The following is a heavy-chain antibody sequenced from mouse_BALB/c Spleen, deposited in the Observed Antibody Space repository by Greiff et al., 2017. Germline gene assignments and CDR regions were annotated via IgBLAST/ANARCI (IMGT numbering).Heavy chain of an antibody. D-gene: IGHD2-2*01. CDR3: ARDRGYGYDGFAY. CDR1: GFTFSSYG. CDR2: INSNGGST. Sequence: EVMLVESGGGLVQPGGSLKLSCAASGFTFSSYGMSWVRQTPDKRLELVATINSNGGSTYYPDSVKGRFTISRDNAKNTLYLQMSSLKSEDTAMYYCARDRGYGYDGFAYWGQGTLVTVSA. J-gene: IGHJ3*01. V-gene: IGHV5-6-3*01.